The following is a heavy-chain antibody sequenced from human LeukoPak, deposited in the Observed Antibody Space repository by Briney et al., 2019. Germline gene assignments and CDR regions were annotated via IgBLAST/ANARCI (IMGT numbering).Heavy chain of an antibody. Sequence: GGSLRLSCAASGFTVRSNYMSWVRQAPGKGLEWVSVIYSGGSTFYADSVKGRFTISRDNSKNTLYLQMNSLRAEDTAVYYCARDGNYDSSGYHWGQGTLVTVSS. CDR2: IYSGGST. J-gene: IGHJ4*02. V-gene: IGHV3-53*01. D-gene: IGHD3-22*01. CDR3: ARDGNYDSSGYH. CDR1: GFTVRSNY.